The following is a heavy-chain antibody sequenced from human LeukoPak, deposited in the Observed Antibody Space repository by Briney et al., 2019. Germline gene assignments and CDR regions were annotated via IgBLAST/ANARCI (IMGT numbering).Heavy chain of an antibody. D-gene: IGHD3-3*01. V-gene: IGHV4-39*07. Sequence: SETLSLTCTVSGGSISSSSYYWGWIRQPPGKGLEWIGEINHSGSTNYNPSPKSRVTISVDTSKNQFSLKLSSVTAADTAVYYCARRYDFWSGYPPPLDYWGQGTLVTVSS. CDR3: ARRYDFWSGYPPPLDY. CDR2: INHSGST. J-gene: IGHJ4*02. CDR1: GGSISSSSYY.